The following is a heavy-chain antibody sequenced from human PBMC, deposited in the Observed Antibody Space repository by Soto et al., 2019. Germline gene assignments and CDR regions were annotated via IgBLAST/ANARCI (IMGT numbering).Heavy chain of an antibody. Sequence: PGGSLRLSCAASGFTFSSFDMHWVRQAPGKGLEWVAVISYDGSSKYYADSVKGRFTISRDKSKNTLYLQMNSLRPEDTAVYYCARDLNTGYFYYWGQGTLVTVSS. D-gene: IGHD2-2*02. J-gene: IGHJ4*02. CDR1: GFTFSSFD. CDR2: ISYDGSSK. CDR3: ARDLNTGYFYY. V-gene: IGHV3-30-3*01.